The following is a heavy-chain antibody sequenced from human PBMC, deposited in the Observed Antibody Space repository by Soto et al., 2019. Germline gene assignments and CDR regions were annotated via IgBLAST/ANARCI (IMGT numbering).Heavy chain of an antibody. D-gene: IGHD4-17*01. Sequence: QVQLVQSGAEVKKPGASVKVSCKASGSTFPSSTVSWVRQAPGQGLEGTGRINAHNGNTKYAQKFQGILTITTDTSTCTGCMDLRGLGSDDTAIYCCAIADYGDPDYWGQGTLVTVSS. V-gene: IGHV1-18*01. CDR2: INAHNGNT. CDR3: AIADYGDPDY. J-gene: IGHJ4*02. CDR1: GSTFPSST.